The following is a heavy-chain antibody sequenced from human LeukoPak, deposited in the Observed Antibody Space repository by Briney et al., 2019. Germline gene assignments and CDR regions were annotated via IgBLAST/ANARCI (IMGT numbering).Heavy chain of an antibody. CDR3: ARVIRLYSSSYRWEGYYYYMDV. CDR1: GGPISSGGYY. J-gene: IGHJ6*03. Sequence: SQTLSLTCTVSGGPISSGGYYWSWIRQPPGKGLEWIGYIYHSGSTYYNPSLKSRVTISVDRSKNQFSLKLSSVTAADTAVYYCARVIRLYSSSYRWEGYYYYMDVWGKGTTVTVSS. V-gene: IGHV4-30-2*01. CDR2: IYHSGST. D-gene: IGHD6-6*01.